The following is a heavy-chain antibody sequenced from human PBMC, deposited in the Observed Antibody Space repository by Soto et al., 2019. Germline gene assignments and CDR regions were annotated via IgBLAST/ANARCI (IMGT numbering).Heavy chain of an antibody. CDR1: GGSISSGGYS. D-gene: IGHD2-8*01. J-gene: IGHJ4*02. CDR3: ARGTKYYFDY. Sequence: PSETLSLTCAVPGGSISSGGYSWSWIRQPPGKGLEWIGYIYHSGSTYYNPSLKSRVTISVDRSKNQFSLKLSSVTAADTAVYYCARGTKYYFDYWGQGTLVTVSS. CDR2: IYHSGST. V-gene: IGHV4-30-2*01.